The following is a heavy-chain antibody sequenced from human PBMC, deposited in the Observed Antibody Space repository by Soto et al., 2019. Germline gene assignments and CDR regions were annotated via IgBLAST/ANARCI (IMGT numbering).Heavy chain of an antibody. CDR1: GVSISSYY. V-gene: IGHV4-59*01. Sequence: PSDTLSLTCTVSGVSISSYYWSWIRHPPVKGLEWIGYIYYGGSTNYNPSLKSRVTISVDTSKNQFSLKLRSVTAADTAVYYCARGPVDYYYGMDVWGQGTTVTVSS. CDR3: ARGPVDYYYGMDV. CDR2: IYYGGST. J-gene: IGHJ6*02.